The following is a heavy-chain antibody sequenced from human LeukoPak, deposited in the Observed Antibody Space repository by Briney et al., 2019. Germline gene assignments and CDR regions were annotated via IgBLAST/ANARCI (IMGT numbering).Heavy chain of an antibody. D-gene: IGHD5-12*01. V-gene: IGHV3-7*01. CDR2: IKQDGSEK. J-gene: IGHJ4*02. Sequence: GGSLRLSCAASGFTFSSYWMSWVRQAPGKGLEWVANIKQDGSEKYYVDSVKGRFTISRDNAKNSLYLQMNSLRAEDTAVYYCAGSRYDYLASFDYWGQGTLVTVSS. CDR1: GFTFSSYW. CDR3: AGSRYDYLASFDY.